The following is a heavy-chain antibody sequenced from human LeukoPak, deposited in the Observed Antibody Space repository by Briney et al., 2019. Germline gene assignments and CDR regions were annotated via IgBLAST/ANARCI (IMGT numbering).Heavy chain of an antibody. V-gene: IGHV4-34*01. D-gene: IGHD1-14*01. CDR3: ARQGYDLYYYYYIDV. Sequence: SETLSLTCAVYGGSFSGYYWGWIRQPPGKGLEWIGEINHSGSTNYNPSLKSRVTISVDTSKNQFSLKLSSVTAADTAVYYCARQGYDLYYYYYIDVWGKGTTVTVSS. CDR1: GGSFSGYY. CDR2: INHSGST. J-gene: IGHJ6*03.